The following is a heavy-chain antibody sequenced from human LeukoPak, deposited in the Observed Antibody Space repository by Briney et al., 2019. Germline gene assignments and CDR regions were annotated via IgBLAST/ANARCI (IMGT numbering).Heavy chain of an antibody. CDR3: ARGRSPYTMVRGVIGWFDP. J-gene: IGHJ5*02. V-gene: IGHV1-8*01. CDR2: MNPNSGNT. D-gene: IGHD3-10*01. Sequence: ASVKVSCKASGYTFTSYDINWVRQATGQGLEWMGWMNPNSGNTGYAQKFQGRVTMTRNTSISTAYMELSSLRSEDTAVYYCARGRSPYTMVRGVIGWFDPWGQGTLVTVSP. CDR1: GYTFTSYD.